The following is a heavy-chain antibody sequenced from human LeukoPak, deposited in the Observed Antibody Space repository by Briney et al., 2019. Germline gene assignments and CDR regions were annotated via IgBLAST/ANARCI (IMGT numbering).Heavy chain of an antibody. D-gene: IGHD1-26*01. CDR3: ARLDSGSYLFDY. CDR2: IYYSGST. V-gene: IGHV4-59*01. CDR1: GGSISSYS. J-gene: IGHJ4*02. Sequence: SETLSLTCTVSGGSISSYSWSWIRQPPGKGLEWIGYIYYSGSTNYNPPLKSRVTISVDTSKNQFSLKLSSVTAADTAVYYCARLDSGSYLFDYWGQGTLVTVSS.